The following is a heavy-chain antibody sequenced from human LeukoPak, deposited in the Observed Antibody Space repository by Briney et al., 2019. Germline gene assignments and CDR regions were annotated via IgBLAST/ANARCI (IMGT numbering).Heavy chain of an antibody. J-gene: IGHJ4*02. V-gene: IGHV3-48*01. CDR3: ARDKSVCDY. Sequence: GGSLRLSCAASGFTFSYYSMNWVRQAPGKGLEWVSYISGSSSTIYYADSVKGRFTISRDNAKNSLYLQMNSLRAEDTAVYYCARDKSVCDYWGQGTLVTVSS. CDR1: GFTFSYYS. CDR2: ISGSSSTI.